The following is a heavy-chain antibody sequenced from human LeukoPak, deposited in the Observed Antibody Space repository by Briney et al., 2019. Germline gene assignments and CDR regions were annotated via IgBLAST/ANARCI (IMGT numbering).Heavy chain of an antibody. Sequence: SQTLSLTCTVSGGSISSGGYYWSWIRQPAGKGLEWIGRIYTSGNTNYNPSLKSRATISVDTSKNQFSLELSSVTAADTAVYYCARGRSSSYDYWGQGTLVTVSS. CDR2: IYTSGNT. CDR1: GGSISSGGYY. J-gene: IGHJ4*02. CDR3: ARGRSSSYDY. D-gene: IGHD6-13*01. V-gene: IGHV4-61*02.